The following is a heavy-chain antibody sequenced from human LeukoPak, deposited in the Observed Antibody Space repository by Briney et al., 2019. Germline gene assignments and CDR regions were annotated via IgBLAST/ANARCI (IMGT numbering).Heavy chain of an antibody. J-gene: IGHJ1*01. D-gene: IGHD3-22*01. V-gene: IGHV1-69*05. CDR1: GGTFSSYA. CDR3: ASYYDSSGIKYFQH. CDR2: IIPIFGTA. Sequence: ASVRVSCKASGGTFSSYAISWVRQAPGQGLEWMGGIIPIFGTANYAQKFQGRVTIITDESTSTAYMELSSLRSEDTAVYYCASYYDSSGIKYFQHWGQGTLVTVSS.